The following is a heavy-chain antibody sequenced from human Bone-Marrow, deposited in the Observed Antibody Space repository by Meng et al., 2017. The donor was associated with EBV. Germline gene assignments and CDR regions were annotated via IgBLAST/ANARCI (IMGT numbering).Heavy chain of an antibody. CDR2: INPLTGVT. CDR3: AGGWAPDY. Sequence: QVRVVQSGVEVKKPGASVKVYCKASGYNFRNYFMHWVRQAPGQGLEYMGRINPLTGVTNYVQKFQGRVTVTRDTSISTSYMELSGLTHDDTAVYFCAGGWAPDYWGQGTLVTVSS. D-gene: IGHD6-19*01. V-gene: IGHV1-2*06. CDR1: GYNFRNYF. J-gene: IGHJ4*02.